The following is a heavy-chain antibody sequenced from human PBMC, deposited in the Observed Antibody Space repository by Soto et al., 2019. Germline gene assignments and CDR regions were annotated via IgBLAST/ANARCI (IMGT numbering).Heavy chain of an antibody. CDR3: ARVLRDYSHWFDP. J-gene: IGHJ5*02. D-gene: IGHD3-10*01. V-gene: IGHV4-31*03. CDR1: CGSIRSGGYY. CDR2: IYYSGST. Sequence: SETLSLTCTLACGSIRSGGYYWSWVRQHPGKDLEWIGYIYYSGSTYYKPSLKSRVTISVDTSKNQFSLKLSSVTAADTAVYYCARVLRDYSHWFDPWGQG.